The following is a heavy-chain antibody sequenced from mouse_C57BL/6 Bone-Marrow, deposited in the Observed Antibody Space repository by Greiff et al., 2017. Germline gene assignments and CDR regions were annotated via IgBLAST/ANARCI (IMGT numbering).Heavy chain of an antibody. CDR3: ARSQYPPFAY. CDR1: GYTFTDYN. Sequence: EVQLQQSGPELVKPGASVKIPCKASGYTFTDYNMDWVKQSHGKSLEWIGDINPNNGGTIYNQKFKGKATLTVDKSSSTAYMELRRLTSEDTAVYYCARSQYPPFAYWGQGTLVTVSA. J-gene: IGHJ3*01. CDR2: INPNNGGT. V-gene: IGHV1-18*01. D-gene: IGHD5-1*01.